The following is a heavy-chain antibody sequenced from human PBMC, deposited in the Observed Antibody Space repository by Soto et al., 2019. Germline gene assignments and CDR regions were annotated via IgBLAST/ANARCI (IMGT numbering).Heavy chain of an antibody. Sequence: QVQVVQSGAEVKKPESSVKVSCKPSGGTFNTYTVNWVRLAPGHGLEWMGRFIPILDMANYAQKFQHRVTRTADRPTFTAYKELNSLTSDDTAVYYCAITYCRDNSCPRDFDFWGPGTRVTVSS. CDR2: FIPILDMA. D-gene: IGHD2-21*01. CDR1: GGTFNTYT. V-gene: IGHV1-69*02. J-gene: IGHJ4*02. CDR3: AITYCRDNSCPRDFDF.